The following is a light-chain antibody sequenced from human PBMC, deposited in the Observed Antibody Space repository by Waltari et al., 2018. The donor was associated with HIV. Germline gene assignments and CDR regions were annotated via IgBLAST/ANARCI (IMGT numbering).Light chain of an antibody. Sequence: DIQMTQSPSSLSASVGDTITITCRASQAISDYLNWYQQKPGRAPKLLIYAATNLQRGVASRFSATRSGTDFTLTIDRLQPEDLATYYCQQSYTMPLTFGGGP. CDR1: QAISDY. CDR3: QQSYTMPLT. V-gene: IGKV1-39*01. CDR2: AAT. J-gene: IGKJ4*01.